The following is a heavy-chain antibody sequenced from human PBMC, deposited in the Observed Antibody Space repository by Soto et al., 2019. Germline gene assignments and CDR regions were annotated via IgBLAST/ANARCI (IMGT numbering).Heavy chain of an antibody. CDR3: AREYRFIGYSRGLDV. D-gene: IGHD6-19*01. J-gene: IGHJ6*02. CDR1: GFSVSDNS. V-gene: IGHV3-53*01. Sequence: EVQLVESGGGLMQPGESLRLFCAASGFSVSDNSMNWVRQAPGKGLEWVSGIHSGGNTYYADSVKGRFTMSRDNSKNTLYIQMNSLRVEDTAVYYCAREYRFIGYSRGLDVWGQGTTVTVSS. CDR2: IHSGGNT.